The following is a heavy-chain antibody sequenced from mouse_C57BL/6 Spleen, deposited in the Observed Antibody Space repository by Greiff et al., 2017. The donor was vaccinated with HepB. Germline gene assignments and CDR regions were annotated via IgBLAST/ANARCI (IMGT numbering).Heavy chain of an antibody. V-gene: IGHV1-26*01. CDR2: INPNNGGT. CDR3: ARLTIRGYYYAMDY. Sequence: EVQLQQSGPELVKPGASVKISCKASGYTFTDYYMNWVKQSHGKSLEWIGDINPNNGGTSYNQKFKGKATLTVDKSSSTAYMELRSLTSEDSAVYYCARLTIRGYYYAMDYWGQGTSVTVSS. CDR1: GYTFTDYY. D-gene: IGHD2-4*01. J-gene: IGHJ4*01.